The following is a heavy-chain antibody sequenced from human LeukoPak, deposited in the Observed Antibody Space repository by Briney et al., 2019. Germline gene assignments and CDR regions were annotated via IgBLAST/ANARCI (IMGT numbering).Heavy chain of an antibody. V-gene: IGHV1-2*02. CDR3: AAARGIRYYFDY. CDR1: GYTFTGYY. CDR2: INPNSGGT. Sequence: ASVKVSCKASGYTFTGYYMHWVRQAPGQGLEWMGWINPNSGGTNYAQKFQGRVTMTRDTSISTAYMELSRLRSDDTAVYYCAAARGIRYYFDYWGQGTLFTVSS. D-gene: IGHD3-16*01. J-gene: IGHJ4*02.